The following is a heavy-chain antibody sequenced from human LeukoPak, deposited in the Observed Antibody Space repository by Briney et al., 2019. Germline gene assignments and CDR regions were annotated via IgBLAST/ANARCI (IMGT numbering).Heavy chain of an antibody. J-gene: IGHJ4*02. Sequence: PSETLSLTCTVYGWFFSGYYRSWIRQPPGKGLELIGYIYYSGSTNYNPSLKSRVTISVDTSKNQFSLKLSSVTAADTAVYYCARVSSGVYFDYWGQGTLVTVSS. CDR1: GWFFSGYY. CDR3: ARVSSGVYFDY. V-gene: IGHV4-59*01. D-gene: IGHD2-15*01. CDR2: IYYSGST.